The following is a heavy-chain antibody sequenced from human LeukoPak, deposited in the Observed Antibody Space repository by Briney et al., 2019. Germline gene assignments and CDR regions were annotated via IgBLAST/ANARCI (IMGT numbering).Heavy chain of an antibody. CDR2: ISAYNGNT. CDR3: AREKRRSWGDAFDI. J-gene: IGHJ3*02. Sequence: ASVKVSCKTSGYTFTTYAISWVRQAPGQGLEWMGWISAYNGNTNYAQKLQGRVTMTTDTSTSTAYMELRSLRSDDTAVYYCAREKRRSWGDAFDIWGQGTMVTVSS. V-gene: IGHV1-18*01. D-gene: IGHD6-13*01. CDR1: GYTFTTYA.